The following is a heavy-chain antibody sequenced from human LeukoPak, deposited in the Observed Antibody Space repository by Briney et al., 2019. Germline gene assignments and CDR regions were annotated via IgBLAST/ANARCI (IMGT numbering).Heavy chain of an antibody. Sequence: GGSLRLSCAASGFTFSSYAMHWVRQAPGKGLEWVAVISYDGSNKYYADSVKGRFTISRDNSKNTLYLQMNSLRAEDTAVYYCAREASPYCGGDCYSSHPTIYFDYWGQGTLVTVSS. CDR1: GFTFSSYA. J-gene: IGHJ4*02. D-gene: IGHD2-21*02. V-gene: IGHV3-30*04. CDR2: ISYDGSNK. CDR3: AREASPYCGGDCYSSHPTIYFDY.